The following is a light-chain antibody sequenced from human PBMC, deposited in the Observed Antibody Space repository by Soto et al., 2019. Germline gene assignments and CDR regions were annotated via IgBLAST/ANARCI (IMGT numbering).Light chain of an antibody. CDR3: QQSYSGPLT. V-gene: IGKV1-39*01. CDR2: AAS. Sequence: DIQMTQSPSSLSASVGDRVTITWRASQSISSYLNWYQQKPGKAPKVLIYAASSLQSGVPSRFSGIGSGTDFTLSISSLQPEDFATYYCQQSYSGPLTFGGGTKVEIK. J-gene: IGKJ4*01. CDR1: QSISSY.